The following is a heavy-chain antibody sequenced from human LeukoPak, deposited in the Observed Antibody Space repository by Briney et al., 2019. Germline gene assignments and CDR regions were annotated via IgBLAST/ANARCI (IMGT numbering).Heavy chain of an antibody. CDR2: INPNSGGT. CDR3: ARVYSSGWNVDY. D-gene: IGHD6-19*01. CDR1: GYTFTGYY. V-gene: IGHV1-2*02. J-gene: IGHJ4*02. Sequence: ASVKVSCXASGYTFTGYYMHWVRQAPGQGLEWMGWINPNSGGTNYAQKFQGRVTMTRDTSISTAYMELSRLRSDDTAVYYCARVYSSGWNVDYWGQGTLVTVSS.